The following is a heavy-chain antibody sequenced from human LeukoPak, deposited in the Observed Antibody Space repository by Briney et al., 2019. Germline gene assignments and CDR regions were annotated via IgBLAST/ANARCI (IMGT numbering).Heavy chain of an antibody. CDR2: ISGSGGST. J-gene: IGHJ3*02. D-gene: IGHD3-9*01. CDR1: GFTFSSYA. Sequence: GGSLRLSCAASGFTFSSYAMSWVRQAPGKGLEWVSAISGSGGSTYYADSVKGRFTISRDNSKNTLYLQMNSLRAEDTAVYYCATVSTFGSDILTGYSSRGAFDIWGQGTMVTVSS. V-gene: IGHV3-23*01. CDR3: ATVSTFGSDILTGYSSRGAFDI.